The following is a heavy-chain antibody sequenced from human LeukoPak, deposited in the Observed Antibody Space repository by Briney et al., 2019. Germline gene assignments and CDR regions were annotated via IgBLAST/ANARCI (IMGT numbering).Heavy chain of an antibody. D-gene: IGHD5-24*01. CDR3: ARRDGKNFYFDY. CDR1: GFTFSDYY. CDR2: ISSSGSTI. V-gene: IGHV3-11*01. J-gene: IGHJ4*02. Sequence: PGGSLRLSCAASGFTFSDYYMSWIRQAPGKGLEWVSYISSSGSTIYYADSVKGRFTISRDNTKNTLYLQMNSLRAEDTAVYYCARRDGKNFYFDYWGQGTLVTVSS.